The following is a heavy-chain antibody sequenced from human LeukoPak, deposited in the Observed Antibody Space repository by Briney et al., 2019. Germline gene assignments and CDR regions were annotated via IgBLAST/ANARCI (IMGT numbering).Heavy chain of an antibody. CDR3: ARDVSLDF. CDR2: ISSGGETI. J-gene: IGHJ4*02. Sequence: GGSLRLSCVVSGFSFSSSSMNWVRQAPGGGLEWLSYISSGGETIYNADSVRGRFTISRDNAKSTLYLQMNSLRDEDTTIYYCARDVSLDFWGQGTLVTVSS. CDR1: GFSFSSSS. D-gene: IGHD5/OR15-5a*01. V-gene: IGHV3-48*02.